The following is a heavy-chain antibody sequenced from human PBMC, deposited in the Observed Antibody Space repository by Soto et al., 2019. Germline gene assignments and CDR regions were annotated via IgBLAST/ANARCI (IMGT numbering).Heavy chain of an antibody. CDR2: IHSDGSST. D-gene: IGHD5-18*01. CDR3: ARDIYSYGSVGTPDI. CDR1: GFTFSYYW. J-gene: IGHJ3*02. V-gene: IGHV3-74*01. Sequence: GGSLRLSCAASGFTFSYYWMHWVRQAPGQGLVWVSRIHSDGSSTTYADSVKGRFTISRDNSRNTLDLQMNNLRTEDTGVYFCARDIYSYGSVGTPDIWGQGTMVTVSS.